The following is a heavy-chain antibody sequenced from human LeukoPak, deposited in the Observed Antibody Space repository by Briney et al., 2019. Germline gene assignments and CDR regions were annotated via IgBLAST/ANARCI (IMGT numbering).Heavy chain of an antibody. V-gene: IGHV3-30*04. CDR2: ISYDGSNK. Sequence: GGSLRLSCAASGFTFSSYAMHWVRQAPGKGLEWVAVISYDGSNKYYADSVKGRFTISRDNSKNTLYLQMNSLRAEDTAVYYCARDGPGEDIVATITFDYWGQGTLVTVSS. D-gene: IGHD5-12*01. J-gene: IGHJ4*02. CDR1: GFTFSSYA. CDR3: ARDGPGEDIVATITFDY.